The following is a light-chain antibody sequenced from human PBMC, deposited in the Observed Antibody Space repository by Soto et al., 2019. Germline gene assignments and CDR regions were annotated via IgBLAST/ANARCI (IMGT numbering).Light chain of an antibody. CDR3: QQYNNWPRT. J-gene: IGKJ1*01. CDR1: QSVSSN. V-gene: IGKV3-15*01. Sequence: EIVMTQSPATLSVSLGERATLSCRASQSVSSNLAWYQQKPGQAPRLLIYGASTRATGIRARFSGSGSGTEFTLTISSLQSEDFAVYYCQQYNNWPRTFGQGTKVEIK. CDR2: GAS.